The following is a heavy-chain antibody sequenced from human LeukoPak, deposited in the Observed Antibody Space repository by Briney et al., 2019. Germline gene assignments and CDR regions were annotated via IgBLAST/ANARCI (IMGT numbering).Heavy chain of an antibody. CDR1: GFTFSSYS. D-gene: IGHD1-26*01. V-gene: IGHV3-48*01. CDR3: ARDDVGHFDY. Sequence: GGSLRLSCAASGFTFSSYSMNWVRQAPGKGLEWVSYISSSSSARYPADSVKGRFTISRGNVKNSLYLQMNSLRAEDTAVYYCARDDVGHFDYWGQGALVTVSS. CDR2: ISSSSSAR. J-gene: IGHJ4*02.